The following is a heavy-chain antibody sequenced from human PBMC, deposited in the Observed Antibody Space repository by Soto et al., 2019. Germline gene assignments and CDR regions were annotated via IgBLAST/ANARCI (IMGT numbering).Heavy chain of an antibody. Sequence: QVRLQESGPGLVKPSETLSLTCTVSGGSIRSYYWSWIRQAPGKGLEWIGYRYNSGSTGYNPSLKSRFTISVDTSKNQFSLKLNSVTAADTAVYYCARDLWGYCGTDCYPLDVWGQGTTVTVSS. CDR1: GGSIRSYY. CDR3: ARDLWGYCGTDCYPLDV. D-gene: IGHD2-21*02. CDR2: RYNSGST. V-gene: IGHV4-59*01. J-gene: IGHJ6*02.